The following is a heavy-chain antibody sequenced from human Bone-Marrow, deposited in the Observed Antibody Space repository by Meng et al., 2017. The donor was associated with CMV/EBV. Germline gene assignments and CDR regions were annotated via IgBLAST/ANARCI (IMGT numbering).Heavy chain of an antibody. Sequence: ASVKVSCKASGYTFTSYDINWVRQATGQGLEWMGWMNPNSGNTGYAQKFQGRVTITRNTSISTAYMELSSLRSEDTAVYYCARGRDFWSGYYAHGPSHYYYYGMYVWGQGTTVTVSS. D-gene: IGHD3-3*01. CDR3: ARGRDFWSGYYAHGPSHYYYYGMYV. CDR1: GYTFTSYD. J-gene: IGHJ6*02. V-gene: IGHV1-8*03. CDR2: MNPNSGNT.